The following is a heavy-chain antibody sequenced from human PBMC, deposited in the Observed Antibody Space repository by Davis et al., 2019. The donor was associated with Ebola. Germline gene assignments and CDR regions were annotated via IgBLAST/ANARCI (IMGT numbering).Heavy chain of an antibody. J-gene: IGHJ4*02. Sequence: ESLKISCTVSGGSISNSDFNYWGWIRQPPGKGLEWIGSIYYSGGTYYKPSLKSRVTISVDTSKNQFSLKLSSVAAADTALYYCARLISTYSSTWWDYWGQGTLVTVSS. CDR3: ARLISTYSSTWWDY. V-gene: IGHV4-39*01. D-gene: IGHD6-13*01. CDR1: GGSISNSDFNY. CDR2: IYYSGGT.